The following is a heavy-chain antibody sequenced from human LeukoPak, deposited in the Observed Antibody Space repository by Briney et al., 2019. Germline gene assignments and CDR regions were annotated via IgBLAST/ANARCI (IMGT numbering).Heavy chain of an antibody. V-gene: IGHV6-1*01. CDR3: ARVGFYDSSGYLHYYFDY. D-gene: IGHD3-22*01. CDR2: TYYRSKWYN. Sequence: SQTLSLTCAISGDSVSSNSAAWNWIRQSPSRGLEWLGRTYYRSKWYNDYAVSVKSRITINPDTSKNQFSLQLNSVTPEDTAVYYCARVGFYDSSGYLHYYFDYWGQRTLVTVSS. J-gene: IGHJ4*02. CDR1: GDSVSSNSAA.